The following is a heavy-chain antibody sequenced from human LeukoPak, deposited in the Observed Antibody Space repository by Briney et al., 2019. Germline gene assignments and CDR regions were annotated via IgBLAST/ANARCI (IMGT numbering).Heavy chain of an antibody. CDR2: IYYSGST. V-gene: IGHV4-61*03. J-gene: IGHJ3*02. Sequence: PSETLSLTCNVSGASVSSGSYYWSWIRQPPGKELEWIGYIYYSGSTSYNPSLKSRVTISVDTSKNHFSLKLTSVTAADTAVYYCATGGLLRPNAFDIWGQGTMVTVSS. CDR3: ATGGLLRPNAFDI. CDR1: GASVSSGSYY. D-gene: IGHD3-10*01.